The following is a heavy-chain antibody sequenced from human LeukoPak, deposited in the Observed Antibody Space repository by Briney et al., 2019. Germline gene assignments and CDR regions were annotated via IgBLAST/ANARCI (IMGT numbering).Heavy chain of an antibody. CDR1: GFTFSDAW. Sequence: PGGSLRLSCAASGFTFSDAWMNWVRQAPGKGLEWVGRIKSKRDGETADYAAPVKGRFTISRDDSRNTLYLRMNSLETEDTAVYYCSTDRGVTSWGQGTLVTVSS. CDR2: IKSKRDGETA. J-gene: IGHJ5*02. CDR3: STDRGVTS. D-gene: IGHD3-10*01. V-gene: IGHV3-15*01.